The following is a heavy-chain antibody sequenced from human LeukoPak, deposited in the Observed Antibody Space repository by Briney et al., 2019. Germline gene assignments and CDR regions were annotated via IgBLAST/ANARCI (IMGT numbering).Heavy chain of an antibody. CDR1: GGSFSGYY. V-gene: IGHV4-34*01. J-gene: IGHJ5*02. CDR2: INHSGST. CDR3: AREGARYDFWSGYSEYNWFDP. Sequence: SETLSLTCAVYGGSFSGYYWSWIRQPPGKGLEWIGEINHSGSTNYNPSLKSRVTISVDTSKNQFSLKLSSVTAADTAVYYCAREGARYDFWSGYSEYNWFDPWGQGTLVTVSS. D-gene: IGHD3-3*01.